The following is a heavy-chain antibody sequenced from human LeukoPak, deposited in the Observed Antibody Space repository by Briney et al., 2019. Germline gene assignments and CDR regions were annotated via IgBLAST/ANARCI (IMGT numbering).Heavy chain of an antibody. D-gene: IGHD5-18*01. Sequence: SETLSLTCTVSGGSISSSSYYWGWIRQPPGKGLEWIGSIYYSGSTYYNPSLKSRVTISVDTSKNQFSLKLSSVTAADTAVYYCARDTAMARFDYWGQGTLVTVSS. CDR3: ARDTAMARFDY. CDR2: IYYSGST. V-gene: IGHV4-39*07. CDR1: GGSISSSSYY. J-gene: IGHJ4*02.